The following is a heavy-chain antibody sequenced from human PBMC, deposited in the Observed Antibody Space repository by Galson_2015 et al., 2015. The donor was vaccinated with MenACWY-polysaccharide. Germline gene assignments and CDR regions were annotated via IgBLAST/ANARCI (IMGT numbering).Heavy chain of an antibody. J-gene: IGHJ6*02. CDR3: ARESSMTMVRGMDV. CDR2: INPNSGGT. D-gene: IGHD3-10*01. CDR1: GYTFTGYY. V-gene: IGHV1-2*06. Sequence: SVKVSCKASGYTFTGYYMHWVRQAPGQGLEWMGRINPNSGGTNYAQKFQGRVTMTRDTSISTAYMELSRLRSDDTAVYYCARESSMTMVRGMDVWGQGTTATVSS.